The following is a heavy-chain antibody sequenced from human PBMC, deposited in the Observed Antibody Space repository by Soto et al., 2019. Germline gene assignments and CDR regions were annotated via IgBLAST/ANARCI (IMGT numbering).Heavy chain of an antibody. CDR3: ARAPVGLDTISYFDY. CDR1: GDSVSSVGFH. J-gene: IGHJ4*02. V-gene: IGHV4-30-4*01. CDR2: IYNGGGT. Sequence: KASETLSLTCTVSGDSVSSVGFHWAWLRRPPGKGLEWIGYIYNGGGTYYRLSLESRMHMSLDATRNNYSLRLTSVTAADTAVYFCARAPVGLDTISYFDYWGQGKLVTVSS. D-gene: IGHD3-3*01.